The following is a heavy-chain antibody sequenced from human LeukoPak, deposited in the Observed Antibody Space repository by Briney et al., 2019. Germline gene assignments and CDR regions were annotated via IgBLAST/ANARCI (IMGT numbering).Heavy chain of an antibody. V-gene: IGHV3-30-3*01. D-gene: IGHD2-21*02. CDR2: ISYDGGKK. CDR1: GFTFRSYA. J-gene: IGHJ4*02. CDR3: AKDLERHIVVVTASVVDY. Sequence: GGSLRLSCAASGFTFRSYALNWVRQAPGKGLEWVALISYDGGKKYYADSVKGRFTISRDNSKNTLYLQMNSLRVEDTAVYYCAKDLERHIVVVTASVVDYWGQGTLVTVSS.